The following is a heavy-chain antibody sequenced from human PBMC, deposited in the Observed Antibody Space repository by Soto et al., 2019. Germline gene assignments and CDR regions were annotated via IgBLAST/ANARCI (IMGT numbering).Heavy chain of an antibody. D-gene: IGHD6-13*01. CDR1: GYTFTSYD. Sequence: ASVKVSCKASGYTFTSYDINWVRQATGQGLEWMGWMNPNSGNTGYAQKFQGRVTMTRNTSISTAYMELSSLRSEDTAVYYCARDHVSSWNYYMDVWGKGTTVTVSS. CDR2: MNPNSGNT. V-gene: IGHV1-8*01. J-gene: IGHJ6*03. CDR3: ARDHVSSWNYYMDV.